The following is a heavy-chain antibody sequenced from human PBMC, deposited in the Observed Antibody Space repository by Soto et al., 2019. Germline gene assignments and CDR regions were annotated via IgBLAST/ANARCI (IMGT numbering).Heavy chain of an antibody. CDR3: ARDRPGGFDY. CDR2: ISSSSSYI. CDR1: GFTFSSYS. V-gene: IGHV3-21*01. Sequence: EVQLVESGGGLGKPGGSLRLSCAASGFTFSSYSMNWVRQAPGKGLEWVSSISSSSSYIYYADSVKGRFTISRDNDKNSLDLQMNSLRAEDTAVYYCARDRPGGFDYWGQGTLVTVSS. J-gene: IGHJ4*02. D-gene: IGHD6-6*01.